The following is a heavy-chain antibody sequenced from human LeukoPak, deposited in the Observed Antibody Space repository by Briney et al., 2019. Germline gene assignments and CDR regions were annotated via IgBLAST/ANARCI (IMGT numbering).Heavy chain of an antibody. Sequence: ASVKVSCKASGGTFSSYAISWVRQAPGQGPEWMGRIIPILGIANYAQKFQGRVTITADKSTSTAYMELSSLRSEDTAVYYCARDRGGSGVAHFDYWGQGTLVTVSS. V-gene: IGHV1-69*04. D-gene: IGHD3-10*01. J-gene: IGHJ4*02. CDR1: GGTFSSYA. CDR2: IIPILGIA. CDR3: ARDRGGSGVAHFDY.